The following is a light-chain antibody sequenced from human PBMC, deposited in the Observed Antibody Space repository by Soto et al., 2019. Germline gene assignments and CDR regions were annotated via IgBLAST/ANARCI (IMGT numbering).Light chain of an antibody. CDR3: LQYFSLPWT. Sequence: DIVMTQSPDSLAVSLGERATINCKSSQSVLYSSNNKNYLAWYQQRPGQPPNLLIYWASTRESGVPDRFSGSGSGTDFTLTIISLQAEDVAIYYCLQYFSLPWTFGQGTKVEIK. CDR2: WAS. CDR1: QSVLYSSNNKNY. V-gene: IGKV4-1*01. J-gene: IGKJ1*01.